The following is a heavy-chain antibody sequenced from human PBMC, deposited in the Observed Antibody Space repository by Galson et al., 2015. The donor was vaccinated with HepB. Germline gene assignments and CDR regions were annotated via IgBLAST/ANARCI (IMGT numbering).Heavy chain of an antibody. D-gene: IGHD3-9*01. V-gene: IGHV7-4-1*02. Sequence: SVKVSCKASGYTFTSYAMNWVRQAPGQGLGWMGWINTNTGNPTYAQGFTGRFVFSLDTSVSTAYLQISSLKAEDTAVYYCARGRDYDILTGYYQPTNYYYYGMDVWGQGTTVTVSS. CDR2: INTNTGNP. J-gene: IGHJ6*02. CDR3: ARGRDYDILTGYYQPTNYYYYGMDV. CDR1: GYTFTSYA.